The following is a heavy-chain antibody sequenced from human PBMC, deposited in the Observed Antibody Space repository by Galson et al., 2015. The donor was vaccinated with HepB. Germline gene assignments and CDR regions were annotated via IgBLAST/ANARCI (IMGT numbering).Heavy chain of an antibody. V-gene: IGHV1-18*01. J-gene: IGHJ4*02. D-gene: IGHD4-17*01. CDR3: ARGGHGDYSLDY. CDR2: ISTYNGNT. Sequence: SVKVSCKASGYTFSPYSINWVRQAPGQGLEWMGWISTYNGNTNYAQKLQGRVTLTTDTSTTTAYMELRSLKSDDTAVYYCARGGHGDYSLDYWGQGTLVTVSS. CDR1: GYTFSPYS.